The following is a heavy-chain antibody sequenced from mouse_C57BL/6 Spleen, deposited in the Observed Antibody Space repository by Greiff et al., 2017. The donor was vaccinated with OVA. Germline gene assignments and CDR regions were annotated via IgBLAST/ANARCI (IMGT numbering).Heavy chain of an antibody. CDR2: IDPSDSYT. V-gene: IGHV1-69*01. CDR3: ARGAYYIIYFDY. Sequence: VQLVESGAELVMPGASVKLSCKASGYTFTSYWMHWVKQRPGQGLEWIGQIDPSDSYTNYNQKFKGKSTLTVDKSSSTAYMQLSSLTSEDSAVYCFARGAYYIIYFDYWGQGTTLTVSS. D-gene: IGHD2-12*01. J-gene: IGHJ2*01. CDR1: GYTFTSYW.